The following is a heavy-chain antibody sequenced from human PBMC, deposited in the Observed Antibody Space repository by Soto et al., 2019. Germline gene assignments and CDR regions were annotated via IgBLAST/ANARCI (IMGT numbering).Heavy chain of an antibody. D-gene: IGHD6-13*01. J-gene: IGHJ4*02. V-gene: IGHV3-33*01. CDR2: IWYDGSNK. CDR1: GFTFSSYG. CDR3: ARGGLNRIAAAGRLDY. Sequence: PGGSLRLSCAASGFTFSSYGMHWVRQAPGKGLEWVAVIWYDGSNKYYADSVKGRFTISRDNSKNTLYLQMNSLRAEDTAVYYCARGGLNRIAAAGRLDYWGQGTLVTVSS.